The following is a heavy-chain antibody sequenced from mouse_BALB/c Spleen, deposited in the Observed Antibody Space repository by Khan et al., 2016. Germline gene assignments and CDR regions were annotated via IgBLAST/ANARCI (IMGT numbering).Heavy chain of an antibody. D-gene: IGHD2-4*01. CDR1: GYSITNGYN. Sequence: EVKLEESGPDLVKPSQSLSLTCTVTGYSITNGYNWHWIRQFPGNKLEWMGYIHYSGTTNYNPSLKSRISITRDTSKNQFFLQLNSVTTEDTATYFCARWNYDHFDYWGQGTTLTVSS. CDR3: ARWNYDHFDY. CDR2: IHYSGTT. V-gene: IGHV3-1*02. J-gene: IGHJ2*01.